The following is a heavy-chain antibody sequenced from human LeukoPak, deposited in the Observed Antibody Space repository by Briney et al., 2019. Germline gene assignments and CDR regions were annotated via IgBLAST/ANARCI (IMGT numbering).Heavy chain of an antibody. Sequence: GGSLRLSCAASGFTFSGSWMAWLRQAPGKGLEWVANIKQDAGEKYYVDSVKGRFTISRDNAKSSLYLQMNSLRAEDTAVYYCAKGYCNNTFCHANWFDPWGQGTLVTVSP. CDR2: IKQDAGEK. J-gene: IGHJ5*02. CDR3: AKGYCNNTFCHANWFDP. D-gene: IGHD2/OR15-2a*01. V-gene: IGHV3-7*01. CDR1: GFTFSGSW.